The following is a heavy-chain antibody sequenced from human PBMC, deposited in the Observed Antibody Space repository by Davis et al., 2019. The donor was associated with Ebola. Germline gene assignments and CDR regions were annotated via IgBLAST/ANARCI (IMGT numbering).Heavy chain of an antibody. Sequence: PGGSLRLSCAASGFTFSSYAMHWVRQAPGKGLEWVAVISYDGSNKYYADSVKGRFTISRDNSKNTLYLQMNSLRAEDTAVYYCAKDCGSTSCYCFDYWGQGTLVTVSS. CDR2: ISYDGSNK. CDR1: GFTFSSYA. J-gene: IGHJ4*02. V-gene: IGHV3-30*04. CDR3: AKDCGSTSCYCFDY. D-gene: IGHD2-2*01.